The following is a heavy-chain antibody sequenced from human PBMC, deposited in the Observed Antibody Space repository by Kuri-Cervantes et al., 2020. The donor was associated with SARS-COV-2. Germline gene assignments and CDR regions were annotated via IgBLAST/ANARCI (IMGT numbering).Heavy chain of an antibody. CDR1: GFTFSSYA. Sequence: GGSLRLSCAASGFTFSSYAMSWVRQAPGKGLEWVSAISGSGGSTYYADSVKGRFTISRDNAKNTLYLQMNSLRAEDTAAYYCARWQRGSSWYSVFDYWGQGTLVTVSS. V-gene: IGHV3-23*01. CDR2: ISGSGGST. D-gene: IGHD6-13*01. CDR3: ARWQRGSSWYSVFDY. J-gene: IGHJ4*02.